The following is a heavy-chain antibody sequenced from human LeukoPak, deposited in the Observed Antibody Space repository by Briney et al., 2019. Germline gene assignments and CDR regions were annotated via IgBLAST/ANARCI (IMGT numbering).Heavy chain of an antibody. CDR3: ARGGTSEPGIAVAGRPRFDY. D-gene: IGHD6-19*01. CDR1: GGSFSGYY. Sequence: SETLSLTCAVYGGSFSGYYWSWIPQPPGKGLEWIGEINNSGSTNYNPSLKGRVTISVDTSKNQFSLKLSSVTAADTAVYYCARGGTSEPGIAVAGRPRFDYWGQGTLVTVSS. CDR2: INNSGST. J-gene: IGHJ4*02. V-gene: IGHV4-34*01.